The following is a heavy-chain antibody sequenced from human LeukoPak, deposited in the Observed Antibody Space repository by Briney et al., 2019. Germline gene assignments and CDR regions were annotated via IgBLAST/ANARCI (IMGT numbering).Heavy chain of an antibody. D-gene: IGHD3-9*01. CDR1: GYSISSGYY. V-gene: IGHV4-38-2*02. J-gene: IGHJ4*02. Sequence: SETLSLTCTVSGYSISSGYYWGWIRQPPGKGLEWIGSIYHSGSTYYNPSLKSRVTISVDTSKNQFSLKLSSVTAADTALYYCASFPPLVIMGRDYWGQGTLVTVSS. CDR2: IYHSGST. CDR3: ASFPPLVIMGRDY.